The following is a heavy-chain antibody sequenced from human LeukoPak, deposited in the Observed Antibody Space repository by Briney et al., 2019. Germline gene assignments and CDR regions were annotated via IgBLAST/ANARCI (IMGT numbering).Heavy chain of an antibody. Sequence: ETLSLTCTVSGGSISSYFWNWIRQPPGKGLEWIAYMSYSGSTNYNPSLKSRVTISVDTSKNQFSLKLSSVAAADTAVYYCARRSPSSGWPFDYWGQGTLVTVSS. V-gene: IGHV4-59*12. D-gene: IGHD6-19*01. CDR2: MSYSGST. CDR3: ARRSPSSGWPFDY. J-gene: IGHJ4*02. CDR1: GGSISSYF.